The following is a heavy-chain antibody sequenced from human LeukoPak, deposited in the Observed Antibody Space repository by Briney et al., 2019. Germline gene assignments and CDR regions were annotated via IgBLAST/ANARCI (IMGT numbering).Heavy chain of an antibody. Sequence: VASVKVSCKASGGTFSSYAISWVRQAPGQGLEWMGRIIPILGIANYAQKFQGRVTITADKSTSTAYMELRSLRSDDTAVYYCARAKGCSSTSCYARWFDPWGQGTLVTVSS. CDR3: ARAKGCSSTSCYARWFDP. CDR2: IIPILGIA. CDR1: GGTFSSYA. V-gene: IGHV1-69*04. D-gene: IGHD2-2*01. J-gene: IGHJ5*02.